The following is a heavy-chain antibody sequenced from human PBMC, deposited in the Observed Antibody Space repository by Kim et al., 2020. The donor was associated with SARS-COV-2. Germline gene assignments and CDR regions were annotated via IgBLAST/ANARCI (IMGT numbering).Heavy chain of an antibody. V-gene: IGHV1-3*01. J-gene: IGHJ5*02. CDR2: INAGNGNT. Sequence: ASVKVSCKASGYTFTSYAMHWVRQAPGQRLEWMGWINAGNGNTKYSQKFQGRVTITRDTSASTAYMELSSLRSEDTAVYYCARDQPPLYDILTGYYNWDRSPYNWFDPWGQGTLVTVSS. D-gene: IGHD3-9*01. CDR1: GYTFTSYA. CDR3: ARDQPPLYDILTGYYNWDRSPYNWFDP.